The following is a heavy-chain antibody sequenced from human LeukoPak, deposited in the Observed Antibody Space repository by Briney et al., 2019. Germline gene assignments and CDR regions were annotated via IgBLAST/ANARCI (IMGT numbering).Heavy chain of an antibody. J-gene: IGHJ4*02. CDR3: ARGGDTTPHYFDY. V-gene: IGHV4-59*12. CDR2: IYYSGST. D-gene: IGHD3-10*01. Sequence: SETLSLTCTVSGESISGFYWNWIRQLPGKGLEWIGYIYYSGSTNYNPSLKSRVTISVDKSKNQFSLKLSSVTAADTAVYYCARGGDTTPHYFDYWGQGTLVTVSS. CDR1: GESISGFY.